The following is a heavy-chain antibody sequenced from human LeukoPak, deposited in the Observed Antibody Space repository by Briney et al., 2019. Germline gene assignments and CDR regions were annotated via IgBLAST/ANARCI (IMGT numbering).Heavy chain of an antibody. CDR2: ISRNSTYI. CDR1: GFTFSSYI. CDR3: AKESGDCGADCLALNDY. D-gene: IGHD2-21*02. Sequence: GGSLRLSCAASGFTFSSYIMNWVRQAPGKGLEWVASISRNSTYIHYADSVKGRFTVSRDNTKNSLYLQMDSLRAEDTAVYFCAKESGDCGADCLALNDYWGQGTLVTVSS. J-gene: IGHJ4*02. V-gene: IGHV3-21*01.